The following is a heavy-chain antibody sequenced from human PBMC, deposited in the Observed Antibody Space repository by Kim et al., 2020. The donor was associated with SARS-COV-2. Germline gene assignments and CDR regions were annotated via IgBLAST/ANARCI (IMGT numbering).Heavy chain of an antibody. Sequence: GGSLRLSCAASGFTFDDYTMHWVRQAPGKGLEWISLISRDGGATDYADSVKGRFTISRDNSKNSLYLQMSSLRTEDTAFYYCGRAVYSSGWQYATIDYWG. V-gene: IGHV3-43*01. D-gene: IGHD6-19*01. CDR3: GRAVYSSGWQYATIDY. CDR2: ISRDGGAT. J-gene: IGHJ4*01. CDR1: GFTFDDYT.